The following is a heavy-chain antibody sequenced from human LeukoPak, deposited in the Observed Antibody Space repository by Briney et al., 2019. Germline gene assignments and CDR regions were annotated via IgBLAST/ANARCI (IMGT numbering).Heavy chain of an antibody. CDR3: ARGGIAASRVYYYYYYYMDV. V-gene: IGHV4-61*02. CDR2: IYTSGST. Sequence: SETLSLTCTVSGGSISSGSYYWSWLRQPAGRGLEWIGRIYTSGSTNYNPSLKSRVTISVDTSKNQFSLKLSSVTAADTAVYYCARGGIAASRVYYYYYYYMDVWGKGTTVTVSS. CDR1: GGSISSGSYY. J-gene: IGHJ6*03. D-gene: IGHD6-13*01.